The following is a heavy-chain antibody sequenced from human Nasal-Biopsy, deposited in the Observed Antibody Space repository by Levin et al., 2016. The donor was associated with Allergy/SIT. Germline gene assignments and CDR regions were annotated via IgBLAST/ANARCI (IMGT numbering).Heavy chain of an antibody. J-gene: IGHJ6*02. CDR2: IYSGGST. CDR3: ARGDYYYYGMDV. CDR1: GFTVDSNY. V-gene: IGHV3-53*01. Sequence: GESLKISCAASGFTVDSNYMNWVRQAPGKGLEWVSVIYSGGSTYYADSVKGRFTISRDNSKNTLYLQMNSLRAEDTAVYYCARGDYYYYGMDVWGQGTTVTVSS.